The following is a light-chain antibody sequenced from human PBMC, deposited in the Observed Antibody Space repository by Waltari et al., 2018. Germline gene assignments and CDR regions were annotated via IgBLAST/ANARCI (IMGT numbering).Light chain of an antibody. CDR2: WAS. J-gene: IGKJ1*01. CDR3: QQYYTSPWT. V-gene: IGKV4-1*01. CDR1: QSVLRSANNKNS. Sequence: DIVMTQSPDSLAVSLGERAAINCKSSQSVLRSANNKNSLAWYQQKPGQPPKLLIHWASTRESGVPDRFSGSGSGTDFTLTISSLQAEDVAVYYCQQYYTSPWTFGQGTKVEIK.